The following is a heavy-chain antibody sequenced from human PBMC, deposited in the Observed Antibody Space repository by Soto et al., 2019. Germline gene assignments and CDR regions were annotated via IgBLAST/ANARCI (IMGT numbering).Heavy chain of an antibody. CDR2: ITDSSDTV. J-gene: IGHJ4*02. CDR1: GFSFSNYN. CDR3: ARDFGHGYYLDY. V-gene: IGHV3-48*02. D-gene: IGHD3-3*01. Sequence: PGGSLRLSCVASGFSFSNYNMNWVRQAPGKGLEWVSYITDSSDTVHYADSVRGRFTISRDNAESSLYLQMNSLRDEDTAVYFCARDFGHGYYLDYWGRGTLV.